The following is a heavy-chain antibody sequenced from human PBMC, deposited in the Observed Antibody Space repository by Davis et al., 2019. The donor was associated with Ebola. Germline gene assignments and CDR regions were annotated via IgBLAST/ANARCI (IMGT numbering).Heavy chain of an antibody. Sequence: PGGSLRLSCAASGFTFTSYAMSWVRQAPGKGLEWVSTISANGGSAFDADSVKGRFTISRDNSKNMVYLQMNSLRADDTALYYCAKGGYSSTWSPTFSLFDSWGQGTLVTVSS. V-gene: IGHV3-23*01. J-gene: IGHJ4*02. CDR2: ISANGGSA. CDR3: AKGGYSSTWSPTFSLFDS. CDR1: GFTFTSYA. D-gene: IGHD6-13*01.